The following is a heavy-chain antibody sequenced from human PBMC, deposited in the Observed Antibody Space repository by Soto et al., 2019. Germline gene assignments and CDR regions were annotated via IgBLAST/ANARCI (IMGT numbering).Heavy chain of an antibody. V-gene: IGHV4-39*01. CDR1: GGSIISSSYY. CDR2: IYYSGST. J-gene: IGHJ5*02. D-gene: IGHD6-6*01. Sequence: SETLSLTCTVSGGSIISSSYYFCGIRQPPWKGLEWIGSIYYSGSTYYNPSLKSRVTISVDTSKNQSSLKLSSVTAADTAVYYGARHLFVEYSSSWWFDPWGQGTLVTVSS. CDR3: ARHLFVEYSSSWWFDP.